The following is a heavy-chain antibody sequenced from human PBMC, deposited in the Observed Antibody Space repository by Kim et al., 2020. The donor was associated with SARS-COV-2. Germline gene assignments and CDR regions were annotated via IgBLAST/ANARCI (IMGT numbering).Heavy chain of an antibody. V-gene: IGHV5-51*01. D-gene: IGHD3-3*01. CDR3: ARHTRREEWLLSTNEYYYFDY. J-gene: IGHJ4*02. Sequence: GESLKISCKGSGYSFTSYWIGWVRQMPGKGLEWMGIIYPGDSDTRYSPSFQGQVTISADKSISTAYLQWSSLKASDTAMYYCARHTRREEWLLSTNEYYYFDYWGQGTLVTVSS. CDR2: IYPGDSDT. CDR1: GYSFTSYW.